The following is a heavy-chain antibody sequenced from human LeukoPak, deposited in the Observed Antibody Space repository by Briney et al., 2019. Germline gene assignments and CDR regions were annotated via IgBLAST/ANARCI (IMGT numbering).Heavy chain of an antibody. CDR2: ISPSSSYI. J-gene: IGHJ4*02. Sequence: GGSLRLSCAASGFTFSTYTMNWVRQAPGKGLEWVSSISPSSSYIYYADSLKGRFTISRDDAKNALYLQLNSLRLEDTAVYYCARDYHSSGYWGQGTLVTVSS. CDR1: GFTFSTYT. V-gene: IGHV3-21*01. CDR3: ARDYHSSGY. D-gene: IGHD3-22*01.